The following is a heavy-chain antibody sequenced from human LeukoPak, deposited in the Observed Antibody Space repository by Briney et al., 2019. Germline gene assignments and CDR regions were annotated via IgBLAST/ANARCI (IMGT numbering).Heavy chain of an antibody. D-gene: IGHD2-2*02. J-gene: IGHJ6*03. Sequence: GGSLRLSCAASGFTFSSYSMNWVRQAPGRGLEWVSYISSSSSYIYYADSVKGRFTISRDNAKNSLYLQMNSLGAEDTAVYHCARGPESGIVVVPAAIPHRRQYYYYMDVWGKGTTVTVSS. CDR2: ISSSSSYI. CDR1: GFTFSSYS. V-gene: IGHV3-21*01. CDR3: ARGPESGIVVVPAAIPHRRQYYYYMDV.